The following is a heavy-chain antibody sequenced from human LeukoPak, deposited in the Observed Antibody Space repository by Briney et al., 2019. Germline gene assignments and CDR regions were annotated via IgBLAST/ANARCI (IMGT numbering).Heavy chain of an antibody. CDR3: AKDQGTGWGGDY. D-gene: IGHD6-19*01. CDR2: ISGSGGST. J-gene: IGHJ4*02. CDR1: GFTFSSYW. Sequence: GGSLRLSCAASGFTFSSYWMHWVRQAPGKGLEWVSAISGSGGSTYYADSVKGRFTISRDNSESTLYLQMNSLRAEDTAVYYCAKDQGTGWGGDYWGQGTLVTVSS. V-gene: IGHV3-23*01.